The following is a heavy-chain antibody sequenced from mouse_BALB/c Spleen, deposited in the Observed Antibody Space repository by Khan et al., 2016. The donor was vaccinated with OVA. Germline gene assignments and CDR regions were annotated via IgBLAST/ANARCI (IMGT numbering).Heavy chain of an antibody. Sequence: QVQLQQSGPEPVRPGASVKISCKGSGYTFADSGMHWVRQSHAKSLEWIGVISTYYGNIKYNQKLEGRATMTVDTTTSTAFMELARLTSEDSAVYFCTRDGISEFAYWGQGTLVTVSA. CDR2: ISTYYGNI. D-gene: IGHD2-3*01. V-gene: IGHV1S137*01. J-gene: IGHJ3*01. CDR3: TRDGISEFAY. CDR1: GYTFADSG.